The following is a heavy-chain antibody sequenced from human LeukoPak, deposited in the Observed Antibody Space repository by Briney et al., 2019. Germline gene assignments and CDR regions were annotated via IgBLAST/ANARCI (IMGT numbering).Heavy chain of an antibody. CDR1: GGSFSGYY. D-gene: IGHD4-17*01. CDR2: INHSGST. Sequence: PSETLSLTCAVHGGSFSGYYWGWIRQPPGKGLEWIGEINHSGSTNYNPSLKSRVTISVDTSKNQFSLKLSSVTAADTAVYYCARVVSTVTHPVGYWGQGTLVTVSS. V-gene: IGHV4-34*01. J-gene: IGHJ4*02. CDR3: ARVVSTVTHPVGY.